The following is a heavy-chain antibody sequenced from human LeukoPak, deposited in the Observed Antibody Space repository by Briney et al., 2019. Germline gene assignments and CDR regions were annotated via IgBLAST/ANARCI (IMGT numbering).Heavy chain of an antibody. CDR2: ISAYNGNT. CDR1: GYTFTSYG. V-gene: IGHV1-18*01. J-gene: IGHJ6*02. Sequence: ASVKVSCTASGYTFTSYGISWVRQAPGQGLEWMGWISAYNGNTNYAQKLQGRVTMTTDTSTSTAYMELRSLRSDDTAVYYCAREAVVVPAAMIYYYYGMDVWGQGTTVTVSS. CDR3: AREAVVVPAAMIYYYYGMDV. D-gene: IGHD2-2*01.